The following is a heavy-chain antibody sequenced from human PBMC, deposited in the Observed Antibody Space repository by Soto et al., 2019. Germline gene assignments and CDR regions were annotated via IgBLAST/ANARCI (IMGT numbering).Heavy chain of an antibody. CDR1: GGSISNISDY. CDR2: IYYSGST. Sequence: TLSVRWTFSGGSISNISDYLGWIHQPPGKGLEWIGSIYYSGSTYYSPSLKSRLTITKDTSKNQVVITMTNMDPVDTATYYCAHRHPSLYYDFWSGYQDDAFDIWGQGTMVTVSS. V-gene: IGHV2-5*01. D-gene: IGHD3-3*01. J-gene: IGHJ3*02. CDR3: AHRHPSLYYDFWSGYQDDAFDI.